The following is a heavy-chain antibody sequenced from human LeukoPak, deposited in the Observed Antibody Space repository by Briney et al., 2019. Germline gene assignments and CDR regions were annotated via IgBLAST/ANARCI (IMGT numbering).Heavy chain of an antibody. CDR3: AKDLKYSSRYFDY. V-gene: IGHV3-9*01. J-gene: IGHJ4*02. Sequence: PGGSLRLSFAASGFTFDDYAMHWVRQAPGKGLEWVSGISWNSGYIGYADSVKGRFTISRDSAKNSLYLQMNSLRPEDTALYYCAKDLKYSSRYFDYWGQGTLVTVSS. CDR1: GFTFDDYA. CDR2: ISWNSGYI. D-gene: IGHD6-13*01.